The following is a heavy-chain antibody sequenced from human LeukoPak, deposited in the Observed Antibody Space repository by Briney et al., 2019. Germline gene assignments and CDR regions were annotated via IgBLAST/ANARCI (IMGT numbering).Heavy chain of an antibody. CDR3: ARAEGDTAMVIDY. CDR2: IDPSDSYT. Sequence: GESLKISCKGSGYSFTSYWISWVRQMPGKGLEWMGRIDPSDSYTNYSPSFQGHVTISADKSISTAYLQWSSLKASDTAMYYCARAEGDTAMVIDYWGQGTLATVSS. CDR1: GYSFTSYW. J-gene: IGHJ4*02. V-gene: IGHV5-10-1*01. D-gene: IGHD5-18*01.